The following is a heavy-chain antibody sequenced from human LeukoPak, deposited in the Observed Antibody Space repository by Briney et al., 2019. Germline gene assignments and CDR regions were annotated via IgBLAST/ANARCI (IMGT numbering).Heavy chain of an antibody. D-gene: IGHD3-22*01. J-gene: IGHJ3*02. Sequence: SGPTLVKPTQTLTLTCTFSGFSLSTSGVGVGWIRQPPGKALEWLALIYWDDDKRYSPSPKSRLTITKDTSKNQVVLTMTNMDPVDTATYHCAHRTYYYDSSGYYDAFDIWGQGTMVTVSS. V-gene: IGHV2-5*02. CDR3: AHRTYYYDSSGYYDAFDI. CDR1: GFSLSTSGVG. CDR2: IYWDDDK.